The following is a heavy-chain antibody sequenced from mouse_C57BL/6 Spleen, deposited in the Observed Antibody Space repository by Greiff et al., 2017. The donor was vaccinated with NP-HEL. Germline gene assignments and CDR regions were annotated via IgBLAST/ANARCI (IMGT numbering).Heavy chain of an antibody. D-gene: IGHD4-1*01. CDR2: ISSGSSTI. Sequence: EVQGVESGGGLVKPGGSLKLSCAASGFTFSDYGMHWVRQAPEKGLEWVAYISSGSSTIYYADTVKGRFTISRDNAKNTLCLQMTSLRSEDTAMYYCARANWVYAMDYWGQGTSVTVSS. V-gene: IGHV5-17*01. J-gene: IGHJ4*01. CDR3: ARANWVYAMDY. CDR1: GFTFSDYG.